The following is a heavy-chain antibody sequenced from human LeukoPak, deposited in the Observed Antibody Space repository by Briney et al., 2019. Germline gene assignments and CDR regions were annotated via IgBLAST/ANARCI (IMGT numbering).Heavy chain of an antibody. D-gene: IGHD2-2*01. V-gene: IGHV1-69*05. J-gene: IGHJ5*02. CDR3: ARGNDLRYCSSTSCYAWFDP. Sequence: SVKVSCKASGGTFSSYAISWVRQAPGQGLEWMGGIIPILGTANYAQKFQGRVTITTDESTSTAYMELSSLRSEDTAVYYRARGNDLRYCSSTSCYAWFDPWGQGTLVTVSS. CDR1: GGTFSSYA. CDR2: IIPILGTA.